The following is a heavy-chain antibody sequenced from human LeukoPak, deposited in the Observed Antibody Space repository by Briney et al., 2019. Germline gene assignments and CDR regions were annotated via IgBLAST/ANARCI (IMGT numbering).Heavy chain of an antibody. V-gene: IGHV3-30*02. CDR1: GFSFSDYA. D-gene: IGHD3-10*01. Sequence: PGGSLRLSCAASGFSFSDYAIYWVRQTPGKGLEWVAFIRYDGSNKYYADSVKGRFTISRDNSKNTLYLQMNSLRAEDTAVYYCASGAYYYGSGSYYPLFDYWGQGTLVTVSS. CDR2: IRYDGSNK. CDR3: ASGAYYYGSGSYYPLFDY. J-gene: IGHJ4*02.